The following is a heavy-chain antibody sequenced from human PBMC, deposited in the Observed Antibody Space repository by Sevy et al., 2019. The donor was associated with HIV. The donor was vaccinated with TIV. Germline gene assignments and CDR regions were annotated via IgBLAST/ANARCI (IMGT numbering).Heavy chain of an antibody. Sequence: GGSLRLSCAASGFTFDDYAMHWVQQAPGKGLEWVSGISWNSGSIGYADSVKGRFTISRDNAKNSLYLQMNSLRAEDTALYYCAKASIAARPTAASYYYYGMDVWGQGTTVTVSS. D-gene: IGHD6-6*01. CDR3: AKASIAARPTAASYYYYGMDV. CDR2: ISWNSGSI. CDR1: GFTFDDYA. V-gene: IGHV3-9*01. J-gene: IGHJ6*02.